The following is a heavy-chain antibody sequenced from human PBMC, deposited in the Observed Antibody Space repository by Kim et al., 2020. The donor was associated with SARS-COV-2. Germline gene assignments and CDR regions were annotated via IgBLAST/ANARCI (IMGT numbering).Heavy chain of an antibody. Sequence: GGSLRLSCGASGFIFSNCAIHWVRQAPGKGLEWVAVISSDGGNKEYEDSAKSRFTIATENSSNNLFMQMNSMRTDDTTLYYCSTVQGQRFHSLTNYY. D-gene: IGHD3-16*01. CDR1: GFIFSNCA. V-gene: IGHV3-30*03. CDR3: STVQGQRFHSLTNYY. CDR2: ISSDGGNK. J-gene: IGHJ6*01.